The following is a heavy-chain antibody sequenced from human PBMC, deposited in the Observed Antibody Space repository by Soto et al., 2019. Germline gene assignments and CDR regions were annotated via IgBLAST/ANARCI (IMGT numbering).Heavy chain of an antibody. J-gene: IGHJ4*02. CDR1: GFTFSSYA. Sequence: GGSLRLSCAASGFTFSSYAMGWVRQAEGLEWVSTITGNGGSTYYADSVKGRFTISRDNSQNTLYLQMSSLRAEDTAVYYCAKGEAARRILIDYWGQGTLVTVSS. CDR2: ITGNGGST. D-gene: IGHD6-6*01. CDR3: AKGEAARRILIDY. V-gene: IGHV3-23*01.